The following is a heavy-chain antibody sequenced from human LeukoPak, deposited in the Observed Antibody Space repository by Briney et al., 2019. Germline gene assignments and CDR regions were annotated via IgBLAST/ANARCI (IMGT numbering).Heavy chain of an antibody. CDR3: ARADILTGSYILDF. J-gene: IGHJ4*02. CDR2: INPNSGAT. D-gene: IGHD3-9*01. V-gene: IGHV1-2*02. CDR1: GYTFTGFY. Sequence: ASVKVSCKASGYTFTGFYMHWVRQAPGQGLEWMGWINPNSGATNFAQKFQGRVSMTRDTSISTAYMELSRLGSDDTAVYSCARADILTGSYILDFWGQGTLVTVSS.